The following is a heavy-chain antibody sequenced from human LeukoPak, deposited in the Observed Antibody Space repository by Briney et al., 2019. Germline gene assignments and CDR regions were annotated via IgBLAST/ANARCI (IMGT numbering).Heavy chain of an antibody. CDR3: ARTYCSGGSCHFDY. J-gene: IGHJ4*02. V-gene: IGHV4-4*07. CDR1: GDSISNYY. CDR2: IYTSGST. D-gene: IGHD2-15*01. Sequence: SETLSLTCTVSGDSISNYYGSWIRQPAGKGLEWIGRIYTSGSTIYNPSLKSRVTMSVDTSKNQFSLKLSSVTAADTAVYYCARTYCSGGSCHFDYWGQGTLVTVSS.